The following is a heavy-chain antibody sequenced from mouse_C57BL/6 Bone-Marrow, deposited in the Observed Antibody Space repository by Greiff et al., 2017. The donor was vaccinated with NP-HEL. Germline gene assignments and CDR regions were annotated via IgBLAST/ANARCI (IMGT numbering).Heavy chain of an antibody. CDR1: GYSFTDYN. Sequence: VQLKESGPELVKPGASVKISCKASGYSFTDYNMNWVKQSNGKSLEWIGVINPNYGTTSYNQKFKGKATLTVDQSSSTAYMQLNSLTSEDSAVYYCAKLGYGNYDWYFDVWGTGTTVTVSS. CDR3: AKLGYGNYDWYFDV. D-gene: IGHD2-10*02. CDR2: INPNYGTT. V-gene: IGHV1-39*01. J-gene: IGHJ1*03.